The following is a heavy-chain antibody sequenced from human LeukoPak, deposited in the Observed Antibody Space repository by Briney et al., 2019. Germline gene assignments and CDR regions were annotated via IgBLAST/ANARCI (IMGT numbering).Heavy chain of an antibody. D-gene: IGHD1-26*01. J-gene: IGHJ4*02. CDR1: GGTFSSYA. CDR3: ARGVIVGATWAVSYYFDY. V-gene: IGHV1-69*05. CDR2: IIPIFGTA. Sequence: GASVKVSCKASGGTFSSYAISWVRQAPGQGLEWMGGIIPIFGTANYAQKLQGRVTITTDEATSTAYMELSSLRSQHTAVYYCARGVIVGATWAVSYYFDYRGQGTLVTVSS.